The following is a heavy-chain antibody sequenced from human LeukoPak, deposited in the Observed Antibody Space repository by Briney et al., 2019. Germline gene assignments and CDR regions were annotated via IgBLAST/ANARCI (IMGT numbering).Heavy chain of an antibody. CDR3: ASFEYSSSSGYYYYYYMDV. J-gene: IGHJ6*03. CDR2: TNHSGST. CDR1: GGSFSGYY. V-gene: IGHV4-34*01. Sequence: PSETLSLTCAVYGGSFSGYYWSWIRQPPGKGLEWIGETNHSGSTNYNPSLKSRVTISVDTSKNQFSLKLSSVTAADTAVYYCASFEYSSSSGYYYYYYMDVWGKGTTVTVSS. D-gene: IGHD6-6*01.